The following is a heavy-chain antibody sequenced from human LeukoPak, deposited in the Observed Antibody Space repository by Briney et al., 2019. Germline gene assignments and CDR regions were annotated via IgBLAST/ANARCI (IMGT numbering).Heavy chain of an antibody. CDR1: GGSFSGSY. CDR2: INHSGST. J-gene: IGHJ6*02. CDR3: ARVMTTVTTFKTYSYGMDV. D-gene: IGHD4-17*01. Sequence: SEALSLTCAVYGGSFSGSYWTWIRQPPGKGLEWIGEINHSGSTNYNPSLKSRVTISLDTSKNQFSLRLSSVTAADTAVYYCARVMTTVTTFKTYSYGMDVWGQGTTVTVSS. V-gene: IGHV4-34*01.